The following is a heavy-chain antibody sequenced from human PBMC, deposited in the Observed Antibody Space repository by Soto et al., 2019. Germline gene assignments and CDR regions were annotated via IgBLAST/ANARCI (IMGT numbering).Heavy chain of an antibody. CDR2: ISNDGSS. Sequence: EVQLVESGGGLVQPGGSLRLSCVASGFTFSSYWMHWVHQAPGKGLVWVSSISNDGSSIYADPVKGRFTISRDKAKNTLYLQMNSLRSEDTAVYYCARLPNKAPQNWGQGTLVIVSP. CDR1: GFTFSSYW. V-gene: IGHV3-74*01. J-gene: IGHJ1*01. CDR3: ARLPNKAPQN.